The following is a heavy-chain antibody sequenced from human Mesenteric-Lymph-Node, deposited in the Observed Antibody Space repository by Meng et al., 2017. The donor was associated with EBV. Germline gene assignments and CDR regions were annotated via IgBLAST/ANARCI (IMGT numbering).Heavy chain of an antibody. CDR1: GGSFSGYY. D-gene: IGHD1-26*01. CDR2: IYHGGST. J-gene: IGHJ2*01. Sequence: VQLQQWGAGLLKPSETLSLTCPCYGGSFSGYYWSWIRQSPGKGLEWIGEIYHGGSTNYNPSLKSRVTMSVDKSQNQFSLKLTSVTAADRAIYYCARGEIVRGEWYFDLWGRGTLVTVSS. V-gene: IGHV4-34*01. CDR3: ARGEIVRGEWYFDL.